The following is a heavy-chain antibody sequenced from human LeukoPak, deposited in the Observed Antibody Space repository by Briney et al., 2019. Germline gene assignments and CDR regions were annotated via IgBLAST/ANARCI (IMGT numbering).Heavy chain of an antibody. CDR2: ISYGGSSE. V-gene: IGHV3-30*04. CDR3: SRSPGILGTNYFDY. J-gene: IGHJ4*02. Sequence: AGGSLRLSCAASGFTFSTYAMHWVRQAPGKGLEWAAVISYGGSSENYADSVKGRFTVSRDNSKSTLYLQMNSLTPDDTSVYYCSRSPGILGTNYFDYWGQGTLVTVSS. D-gene: IGHD1-26*01. CDR1: GFTFSTYA.